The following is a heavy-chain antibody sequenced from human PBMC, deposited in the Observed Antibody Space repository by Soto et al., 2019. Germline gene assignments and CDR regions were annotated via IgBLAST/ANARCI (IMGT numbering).Heavy chain of an antibody. CDR2: ISGSGGST. CDR3: AKGYSSSWYENYFDY. Sequence: PGGSLRLSCAASGFTFSSYAMSWVRQAPGKGLEWVSAISGSGGSTYYADSVKGRFTISRDNSKNTLYLQMNSLRAEDTAVYYCAKGYSSSWYENYFDYWGQGQWSPSPQ. J-gene: IGHJ4*02. V-gene: IGHV3-23*01. CDR1: GFTFSSYA. D-gene: IGHD6-13*01.